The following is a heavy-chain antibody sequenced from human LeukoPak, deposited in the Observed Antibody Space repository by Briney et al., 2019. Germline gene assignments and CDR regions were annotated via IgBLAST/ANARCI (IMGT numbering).Heavy chain of an antibody. CDR2: IRYDGSNK. Sequence: PGGSLRLSCAASGFTFSSYGMHWVRQAPGKGLEWVAFIRYDGSNKYYADSVKRRFTISRDNSKTTLFLQMNSLRAEDTAVYYCAKDDSSGYYDYYYTDVWGKGTTVTVSS. J-gene: IGHJ6*03. V-gene: IGHV3-30*02. CDR1: GFTFSSYG. D-gene: IGHD3-22*01. CDR3: AKDDSSGYYDYYYTDV.